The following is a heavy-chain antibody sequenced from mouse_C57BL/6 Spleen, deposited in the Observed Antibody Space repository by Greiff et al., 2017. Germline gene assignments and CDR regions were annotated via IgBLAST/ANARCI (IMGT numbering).Heavy chain of an antibody. CDR2: LYPGDGDT. CDR3: ARGGLSSPYAMDY. J-gene: IGHJ4*01. CDR1: GYAFSSYW. V-gene: IGHV1-80*01. Sequence: QVQLQQSGAELVKPGASVKISCKASGYAFSSYWMNWVKQRPGKGLEWIGQLYPGDGDTNYNGKFKGKATLTADKSSSTAYMQLSSLTSEDSAVYFCARGGLSSPYAMDYWGQGTSVTVSS. D-gene: IGHD1-1*01.